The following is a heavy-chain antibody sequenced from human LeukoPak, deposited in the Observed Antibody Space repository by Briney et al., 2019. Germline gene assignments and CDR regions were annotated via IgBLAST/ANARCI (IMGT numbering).Heavy chain of an antibody. D-gene: IGHD5-24*01. CDR2: IYPGDSET. Sequence: GESLKISCKGSGYSFTTYWIAWVRQMPGEGLEWMGIIYPGDSETRYSPSFQGQVSISADKSITTAYLQWGSLKASDTAMYYCTRSPRDGYNDAFDIWGQGTMVTFFS. CDR1: GYSFTTYW. V-gene: IGHV5-51*01. J-gene: IGHJ3*02. CDR3: TRSPRDGYNDAFDI.